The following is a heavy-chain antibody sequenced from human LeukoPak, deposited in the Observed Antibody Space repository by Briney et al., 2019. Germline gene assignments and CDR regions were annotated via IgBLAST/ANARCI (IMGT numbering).Heavy chain of an antibody. J-gene: IGHJ3*02. CDR1: GGTFSSYA. D-gene: IGHD3-9*01. CDR3: ARDCFFGYFDWFDAFDI. CDR2: ISAYNGNT. Sequence: ASVKVSCKASGGTFSSYAISWVRQAPGQGLEWMGWISAYNGNTNYAQKLQGRVTMTTDTSTSTAYMELRSLRSDDTAVYYCARDCFFGYFDWFDAFDIWGQGTMVTVSS. V-gene: IGHV1-18*01.